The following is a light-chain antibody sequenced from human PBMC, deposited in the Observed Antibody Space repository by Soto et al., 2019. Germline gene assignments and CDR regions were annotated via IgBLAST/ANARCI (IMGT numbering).Light chain of an antibody. Sequence: DIQLTQSPSFLSASVGDRVTITWRASQGISSDLAWYQQNPGKAPKLLIYAASTLQNGVPSTFSGSGSGTEFTLTISSLQPEDFGTYYCQQFKSYPITFGQGTRREIK. CDR1: QGISSD. CDR3: QQFKSYPIT. J-gene: IGKJ5*01. CDR2: AAS. V-gene: IGKV1-9*01.